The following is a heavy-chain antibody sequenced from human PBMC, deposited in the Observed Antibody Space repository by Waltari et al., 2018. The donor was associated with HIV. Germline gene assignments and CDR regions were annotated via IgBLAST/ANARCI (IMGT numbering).Heavy chain of an antibody. V-gene: IGHV3-33*01. J-gene: IGHJ4*02. CDR3: ARGGYYYDISGYYHY. CDR1: GFNFSNFA. CDR2: IWYDGENK. D-gene: IGHD3-22*01. Sequence: QVQLVESGGGVVQPGRSLRLSCAASGFNFSNFAMHWVRQAPGRGLEWVAVIWYDGENKYDADSVKGRFTISRDNSKNTLYLQMNSLRVEDTAVYYCARGGYYYDISGYYHYWGQGTLVTVSS.